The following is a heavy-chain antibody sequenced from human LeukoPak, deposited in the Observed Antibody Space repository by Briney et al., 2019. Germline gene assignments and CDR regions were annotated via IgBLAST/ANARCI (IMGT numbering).Heavy chain of an antibody. CDR2: IYYSGST. CDR1: GGSISTYY. D-gene: IGHD5-18*01. Sequence: PSETLSLTCTVSGGSISTYYWSWIRQPPGKGLEYIGYIYYSGSTNYKPSLKSRVTISLDTSKNQFSLKLSSVTAADTAVYYCARSGYSYATGYYFDYWGQGTLVTVSS. V-gene: IGHV4-59*08. J-gene: IGHJ4*02. CDR3: ARSGYSYATGYYFDY.